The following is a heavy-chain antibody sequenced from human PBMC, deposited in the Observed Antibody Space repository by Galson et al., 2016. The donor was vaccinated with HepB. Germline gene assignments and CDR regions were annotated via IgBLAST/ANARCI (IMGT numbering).Heavy chain of an antibody. V-gene: IGHV3-30-3*01. J-gene: IGHJ3*02. CDR1: GFTFSSYP. D-gene: IGHD3-22*01. CDR3: ARDASDSSGYRTGALDI. CDR2: ISYDGYIK. Sequence: SLRLSCAASGFTFSSYPMHWVRQAPGKGLQWMAVISYDGYIKYHADSVKGRFTISRDNSKNTLYLQMNSLRTEDTAVYYCARDASDSSGYRTGALDIWGQGTMVTVSS.